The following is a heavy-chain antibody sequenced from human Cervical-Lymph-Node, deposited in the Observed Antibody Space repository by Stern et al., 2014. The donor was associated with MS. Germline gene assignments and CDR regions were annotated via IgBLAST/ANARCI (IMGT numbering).Heavy chain of an antibody. Sequence: VQLVQSGSDLKKPGASVNVSCRASGYTFTTYGLNWVRQAPGQGLEWMGWINTNTGNPTYAQGLTGRFVFSLDTSVSPAYLQISSLKAEDTAVYYCARLFLGAIRYGMDVWGQGTTVTVSS. D-gene: IGHD4/OR15-4a*01. J-gene: IGHJ6*02. CDR3: ARLFLGAIRYGMDV. CDR1: GYTFTTYG. V-gene: IGHV7-4-1*02. CDR2: INTNTGNP.